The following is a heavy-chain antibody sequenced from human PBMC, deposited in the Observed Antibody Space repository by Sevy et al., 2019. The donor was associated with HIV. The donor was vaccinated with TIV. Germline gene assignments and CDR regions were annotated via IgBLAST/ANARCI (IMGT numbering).Heavy chain of an antibody. CDR1: GFTFSSYE. CDR3: ARRNYGDAGCFDP. V-gene: IGHV3-48*03. CDR2: ISSSGSTI. J-gene: IGHJ5*02. Sequence: GGSLRLSCAASGFTFSSYEMNWVRQAPGKGLEWVSYISSSGSTIYYADSVKGRFTISRDNAKNSLYLQMNSLRAEDTAVYYCARRNYGDAGCFDPWGQGTLVTVSS. D-gene: IGHD4-17*01.